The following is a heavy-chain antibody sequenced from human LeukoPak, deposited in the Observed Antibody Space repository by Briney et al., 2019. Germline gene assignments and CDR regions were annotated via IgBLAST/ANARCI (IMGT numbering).Heavy chain of an antibody. D-gene: IGHD5-18*01. CDR2: IYYSGST. Sequence: SETLSLTCTVSGGSISSYYWSWIRQPPGKGPEWIGYIYYSGSTNYNPSLKSRVTISVDTSKNQFSLKLSSVTAADTAVYYCATIVDTAMVFDYWGQGTLVTVSS. J-gene: IGHJ4*02. CDR1: GGSISSYY. V-gene: IGHV4-59*08. CDR3: ATIVDTAMVFDY.